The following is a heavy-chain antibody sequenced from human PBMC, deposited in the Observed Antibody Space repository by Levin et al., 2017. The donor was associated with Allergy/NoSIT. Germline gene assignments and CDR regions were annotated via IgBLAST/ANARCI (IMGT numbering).Heavy chain of an antibody. CDR1: GFTFSSYW. D-gene: IGHD1-7*01. CDR2: INSDGSST. CDR3: ARALGGNYGFDY. V-gene: IGHV3-74*01. Sequence: GGSLRLSCAASGFTFSSYWMHWVRQVPGKGLVWVSRINSDGSSTSYADSVKGRFTISRDNAKNTLSLQMNSLRAEDTAVYYCARALGGNYGFDYWGQGTLVTVSS. J-gene: IGHJ4*02.